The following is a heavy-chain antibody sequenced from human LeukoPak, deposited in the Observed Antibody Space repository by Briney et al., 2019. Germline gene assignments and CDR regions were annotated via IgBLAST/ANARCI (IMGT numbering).Heavy chain of an antibody. V-gene: IGHV4-61*01. Sequence: SETLSLTCTVSGGSVSSGSDYWSWIRQPPGKGLEWIGYIYYSGSTNYNPSLKSRVTISVDTSKNQFSLRLSSVTAADTAVYYSARLASGSYGPLTPFDYWGQGTLVTVSS. CDR3: ARLASGSYGPLTPFDY. CDR1: GGSVSSGSDY. CDR2: IYYSGST. D-gene: IGHD1-26*01. J-gene: IGHJ4*02.